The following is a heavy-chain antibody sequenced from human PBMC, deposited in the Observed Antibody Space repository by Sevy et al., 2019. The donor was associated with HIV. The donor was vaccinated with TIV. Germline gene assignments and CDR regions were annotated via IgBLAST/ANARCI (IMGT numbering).Heavy chain of an antibody. D-gene: IGHD2-15*01. Sequence: SETLSITCTVSGGSISSYYWSWIRQPAGKGLEWIGRIYTSGSTNYNPSLKSRVTMSVDTSKNQFSLKLSSVTAADTAVYYCARDLNGVVVAATPVRWFDPWGQGTLVTVSS. CDR1: GGSISSYY. CDR2: IYTSGST. J-gene: IGHJ5*02. V-gene: IGHV4-4*07. CDR3: ARDLNGVVVAATPVRWFDP.